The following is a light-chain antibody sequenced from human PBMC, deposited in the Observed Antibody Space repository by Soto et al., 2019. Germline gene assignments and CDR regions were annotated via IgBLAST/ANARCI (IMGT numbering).Light chain of an antibody. Sequence: QAVVTQEPSLTVSPGGTVTLTCASSTGPVTSNYYPNWFQQKPGQAPRALIYGTSNKHSWTPARFSGSLLGGKAALTLSGVQPEDEAEYYCLLFFGGAQRLFGGGTKVTVL. J-gene: IGLJ3*02. V-gene: IGLV7-43*01. CDR1: TGPVTSNYY. CDR2: GTS. CDR3: LLFFGGAQRL.